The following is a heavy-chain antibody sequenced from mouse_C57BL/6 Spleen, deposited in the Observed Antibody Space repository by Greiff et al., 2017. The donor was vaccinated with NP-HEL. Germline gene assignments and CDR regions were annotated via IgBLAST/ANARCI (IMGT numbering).Heavy chain of an antibody. J-gene: IGHJ3*01. D-gene: IGHD4-1*01. CDR2: IYPGSGST. CDR3: AREGTGTRWFAY. V-gene: IGHV1-55*01. Sequence: QVQLQQPGAELVKPGASVQMSCKASGYTFTSYWITWVKQRPGQGLEWIGDIYPGSGSTNYNEKFKSKATLTVDTSSSTAYMQLSSLTSEDSAVYYCAREGTGTRWFAYWGQGTLVTVSA. CDR1: GYTFTSYW.